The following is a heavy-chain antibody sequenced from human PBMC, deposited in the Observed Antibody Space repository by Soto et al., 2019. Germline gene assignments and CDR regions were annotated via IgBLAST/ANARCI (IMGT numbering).Heavy chain of an antibody. CDR1: GYTFTNYG. V-gene: IGHV1-18*01. CDR3: ARGSSPVDFDY. D-gene: IGHD6-13*01. J-gene: IGHJ4*02. CDR2: INTYNGNT. Sequence: QVHLVQSGGEVKKPGASVKVSCKASGYTFTNYGVNWVRQAPGQGLEWMGWINTYNGNTNYAQSLEGRVTLTTDTSKRTAYMELRSLTSDDTAVYYCARGSSPVDFDYWGQGTLVTVSS.